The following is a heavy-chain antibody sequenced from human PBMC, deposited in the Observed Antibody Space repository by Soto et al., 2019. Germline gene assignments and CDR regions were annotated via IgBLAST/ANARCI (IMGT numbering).Heavy chain of an antibody. V-gene: IGHV1-8*01. J-gene: IGHJ6*01. CDR3: ARFRERYYDILITPPRPLGSKGEDSGMDV. D-gene: IGHD3-9*01. CDR1: GYTFTSYD. CDR2: MNPNSGNT. Sequence: GASVKVSCKASGYTFTSYDINWVRQATGQGLEWMGWMNPNSGNTGYAQKFQGRVTMTRNTSISTAYMELSSLRSEDTAVYYCARFRERYYDILITPPRPLGSKGEDSGMDVWGQGTTVTVSS.